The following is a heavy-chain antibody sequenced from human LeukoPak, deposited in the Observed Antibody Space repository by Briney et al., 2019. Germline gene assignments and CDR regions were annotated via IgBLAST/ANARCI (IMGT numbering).Heavy chain of an antibody. V-gene: IGHV3-23*01. CDR3: ARRIGDSPDY. CDR2: ISNSGGRT. D-gene: IGHD3-10*01. CDR1: GFTFSSYA. J-gene: IGHJ4*02. Sequence: GGSLRLSCAASGFTFSSYAMSWVRQAPGKGLEWVSSISNSGGRTFYTDSVKGRFTISRDNSKNTLYLQMNSLRAEDTAVYYCARRIGDSPDYWGQGTLVTVSS.